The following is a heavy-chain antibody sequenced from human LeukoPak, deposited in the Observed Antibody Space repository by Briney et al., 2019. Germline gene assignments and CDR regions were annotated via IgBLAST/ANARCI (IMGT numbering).Heavy chain of an antibody. V-gene: IGHV1-2*02. CDR3: ARINRGVVVAATVL. D-gene: IGHD2-15*01. CDR1: GYSFTGHY. Sequence: ASVKVSCKASGYSFTGHYLHWVRQAPGQGLEWMGWINPKTGDKTYAQKFQGRVTITTDESTSTAYMELSSLRSEDTAVYYCARINRGVVVAATVLWGQGTLVTVPS. CDR2: INPKTGDK. J-gene: IGHJ4*02.